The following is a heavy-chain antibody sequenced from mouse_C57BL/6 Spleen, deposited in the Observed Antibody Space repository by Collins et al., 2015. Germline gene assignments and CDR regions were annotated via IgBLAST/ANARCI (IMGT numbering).Heavy chain of an antibody. Sequence: YMGKTTLTADKSSSTAYMQLSSLTSEDSAVYYCARRRYDRYFDVWGAGTTVTVSS. V-gene: IGHV1-4*02. D-gene: IGHD2-12*01. CDR3: ARRRYDRYFDV. J-gene: IGHJ1*01.